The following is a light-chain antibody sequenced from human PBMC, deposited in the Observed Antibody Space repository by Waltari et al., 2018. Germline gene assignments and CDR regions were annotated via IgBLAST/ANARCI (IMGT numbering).Light chain of an antibody. CDR1: QSVSTF. CDR3: QNHERLPAT. CDR2: GAS. J-gene: IGKJ1*01. Sequence: EVVLTQFPGTLSLSPGERATLFCRASQSVSTFLAWYQQKAGQAPRLLIYGASRRATGIPDRFSGSGSGTDFSLTISRLEPEDFAVYYCQNHERLPATFGQGTKGNQT. V-gene: IGKV3-20*01.